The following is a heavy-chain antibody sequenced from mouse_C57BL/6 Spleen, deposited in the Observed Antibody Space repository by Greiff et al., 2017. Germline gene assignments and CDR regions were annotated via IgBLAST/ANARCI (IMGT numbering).Heavy chain of an antibody. CDR1: GFTFSDAW. CDR2: IRNKANNHAS. Sequence: EVKLVESGGGLVQPGGSMKLSCAASGFTFSDAWMDWVRQSPEKGLEWVAEIRNKANNHASYYAESVKGRFTISRDDSKSSVYLQMNSLRAEDTGIYYCTRPPYSNYEDWFAYWGQGTLVTVSA. CDR3: TRPPYSNYEDWFAY. V-gene: IGHV6-6*01. J-gene: IGHJ3*01. D-gene: IGHD2-5*01.